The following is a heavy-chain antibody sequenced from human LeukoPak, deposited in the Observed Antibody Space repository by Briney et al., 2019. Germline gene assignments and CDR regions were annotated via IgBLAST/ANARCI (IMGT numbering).Heavy chain of an antibody. J-gene: IGHJ6*02. CDR3: ARDSSSWDDYYYGMDV. CDR2: IYYSGST. Sequence: PSETLSLTCTVSGGSISSYYWSWIRQPPGKGLEWIGYIYYSGSTNYNPSLKSRVTMSVDTSKNQFSLKLSSVTAADTAVYYCARDSSSWDDYYYGMDVWGQGTTVTVSS. V-gene: IGHV4-59*12. D-gene: IGHD6-13*01. CDR1: GGSISSYY.